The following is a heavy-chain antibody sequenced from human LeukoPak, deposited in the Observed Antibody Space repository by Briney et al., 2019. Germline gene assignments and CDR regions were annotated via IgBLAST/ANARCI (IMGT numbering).Heavy chain of an antibody. Sequence: SETLSLTCTVSGGSISSYYWSWIRQPPGKGLEWIGYIYYSGSTNYNPSLKSRVTISVDTSKNQFSLKLSSVTAADTAVYYCASGGYSYGFNYWGQGTLVTVSS. J-gene: IGHJ4*02. CDR1: GGSISSYY. CDR2: IYYSGST. V-gene: IGHV4-59*01. D-gene: IGHD5-18*01. CDR3: ASGGYSYGFNY.